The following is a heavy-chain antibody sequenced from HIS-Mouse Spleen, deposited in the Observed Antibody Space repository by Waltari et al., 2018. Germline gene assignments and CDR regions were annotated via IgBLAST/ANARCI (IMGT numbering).Heavy chain of an antibody. CDR3: AREIPYSSSWNDWYFDL. CDR1: GGSISSSSYY. Sequence: QLQLQESGPGLVKPSETLSLTCTVSGGSISSSSYYWGGIRQPPGKGLEWIGSIYYSGSTYYNPSLKSRVTISVDTSKNQFSLKLSSVTAADTAVYYCAREIPYSSSWNDWYFDLWGRGTLVTVSS. V-gene: IGHV4-39*07. CDR2: IYYSGST. D-gene: IGHD6-13*01. J-gene: IGHJ2*01.